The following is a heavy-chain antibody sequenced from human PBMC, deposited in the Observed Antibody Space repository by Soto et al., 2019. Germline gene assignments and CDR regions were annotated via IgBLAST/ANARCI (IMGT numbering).Heavy chain of an antibody. V-gene: IGHV3-23*01. CDR1: GFTFSSYA. CDR3: AKKTTDYVWGSYRPRIPFDY. D-gene: IGHD3-16*02. Sequence: QPGGSLRLSCAASGFTFSSYAMSWVRQAPGKGLEWVSAISGSGGSTYYADSVKGRFTISRDNSKNTLYLQMNSLRAEDTAVYYCAKKTTDYVWGSYRPRIPFDYWGQGTLVTVYS. J-gene: IGHJ4*02. CDR2: ISGSGGST.